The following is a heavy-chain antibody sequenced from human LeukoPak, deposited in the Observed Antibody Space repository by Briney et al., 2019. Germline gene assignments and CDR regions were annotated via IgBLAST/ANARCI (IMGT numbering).Heavy chain of an antibody. CDR3: ARGSDYGDYAAFDY. CDR2: INHSGST. D-gene: IGHD4-17*01. Sequence: SETLSLTCAVYGGSFSGYYWSWIRQPPGKGLEWIGEINHSGSTNYNPSLKSRVTISVDTSKNQFSLKLSSVTAADTAVYYCARGSDYGDYAAFDYWGQGTLVTVSS. CDR1: GGSFSGYY. V-gene: IGHV4-34*01. J-gene: IGHJ4*02.